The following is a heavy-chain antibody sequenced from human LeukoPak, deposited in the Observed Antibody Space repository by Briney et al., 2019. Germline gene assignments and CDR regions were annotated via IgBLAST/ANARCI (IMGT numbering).Heavy chain of an antibody. CDR3: ARVRDGYKPPKLSSYYYMDV. CDR1: GFIFNTYV. Sequence: GGSLRLSCAASGFIFNTYVMHWVRQAPGKGLEWLAFIRYDGSNKNYADSVKGRFTISRDNGKNSLYLQMSSLRAEDTAVYYCARVRDGYKPPKLSSYYYMDVWGKGTTVTISS. V-gene: IGHV3-30*02. J-gene: IGHJ6*03. CDR2: IRYDGSNK. D-gene: IGHD5-24*01.